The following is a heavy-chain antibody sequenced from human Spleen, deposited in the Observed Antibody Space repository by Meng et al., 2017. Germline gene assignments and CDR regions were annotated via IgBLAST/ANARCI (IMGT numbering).Heavy chain of an antibody. D-gene: IGHD1-26*01. CDR2: INTNTGNP. J-gene: IGHJ5*02. CDR3: ARTSGTYWGWLDP. Sequence: QGPLLQTWAEFKKPGASVKVSCKASGYTFSYYAMNWVRQAPGQGLEWMGWINTNTGNPTYAQGFTGRFVFSLDASVSTAYLQISSLKTEDTGVYYCARTSGTYWGWLDPWGQGTLVTVSS. CDR1: GYTFSYYA. V-gene: IGHV7-4-1*02.